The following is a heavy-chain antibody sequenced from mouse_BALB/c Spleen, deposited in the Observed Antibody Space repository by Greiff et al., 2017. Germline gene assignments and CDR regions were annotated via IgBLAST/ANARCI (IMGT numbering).Heavy chain of an antibody. CDR3: ARYPHYYDFDY. D-gene: IGHD1-2*01. J-gene: IGHJ2*01. CDR1: GFNIKDTY. Sequence: EVKLQQSGAELVKPGASVKLSCTASGFNIKDTYMHWVKQRPEQGLEWIGRIDPANGNTKYDPKFQGKATITADTSSNTAYLQLSSLTSEDTAVYYCARYPHYYDFDYWGQGTTLTVSS. V-gene: IGHV14-3*02. CDR2: IDPANGNT.